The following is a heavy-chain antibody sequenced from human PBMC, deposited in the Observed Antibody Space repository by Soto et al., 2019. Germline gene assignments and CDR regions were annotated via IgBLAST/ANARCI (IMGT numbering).Heavy chain of an antibody. CDR3: VRGTPTPGLDI. D-gene: IGHD1-1*01. J-gene: IGHJ6*01. V-gene: IGHV3-7*03. Sequence: GGALLVACGGSVFRFSDYPLNWVRQAPGQGLEWVANINGRGTSTNYVDSVRGRFSTSRDNTRNSFYLNMDSLRVGDTTTYYCVRGTPTPGLDIWGRGTPVTVSS. CDR1: VFRFSDYP. CDR2: INGRGTST.